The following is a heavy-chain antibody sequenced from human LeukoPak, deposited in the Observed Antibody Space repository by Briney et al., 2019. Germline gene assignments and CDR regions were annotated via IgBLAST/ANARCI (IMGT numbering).Heavy chain of an antibody. D-gene: IGHD1-14*01. CDR1: GYTFTSYG. J-gene: IGHJ4*02. CDR3: ATNRPLPIAWRYFDY. Sequence: PLASVTVSCKASGYTFTSYGISWVRQAPGQGLEWMGWISAYNGNTNYAQKLQGRVTINTDTSTSTAYMELRSLRSDDTAVYYCATNRPLPIAWRYFDYWGQGTLVTVSS. V-gene: IGHV1-18*01. CDR2: ISAYNGNT.